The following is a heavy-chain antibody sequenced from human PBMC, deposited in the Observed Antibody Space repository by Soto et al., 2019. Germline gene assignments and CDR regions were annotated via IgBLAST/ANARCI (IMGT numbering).Heavy chain of an antibody. CDR2: IWYDGSLT. V-gene: IGHV3-33*01. CDR3: SRDGTGWSYTNFYFDY. CDR1: GFTFSTYA. J-gene: IGHJ4*02. D-gene: IGHD1-26*01. Sequence: QVRLVESGGGVVQPGGSLRLSCAASGFTFSTYAMHWVRQAPGKGLEWVAVIWYDGSLTYYADSVKGRLTISRDNSRNTLYLLASSLIAEDTAVYYCSRDGTGWSYTNFYFDYWGQGSLVTVSS.